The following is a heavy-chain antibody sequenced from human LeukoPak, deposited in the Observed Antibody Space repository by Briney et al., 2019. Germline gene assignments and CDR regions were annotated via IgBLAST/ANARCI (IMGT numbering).Heavy chain of an antibody. Sequence: PSETLSLTCTVSGDAIRSYDWSWIRQPPGEGLQWIGYIFYSGSTNYNASLRSRVAISVDTSKNQFSLRLTSVTAADTAVYYCAGRSARYFDHWGQGALVTVSS. J-gene: IGHJ4*02. CDR1: GDAIRSYD. CDR2: IFYSGST. V-gene: IGHV4-59*01. D-gene: IGHD1-26*01. CDR3: AGRSARYFDH.